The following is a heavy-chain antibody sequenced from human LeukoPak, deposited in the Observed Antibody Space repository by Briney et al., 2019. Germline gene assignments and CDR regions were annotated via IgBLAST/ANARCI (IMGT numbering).Heavy chain of an antibody. V-gene: IGHV3-30*02. CDR3: AKDYYYGSGSTYYYYYMDV. J-gene: IGHJ6*03. Sequence: GGSLRLSCAASGFTFSSYGMHWVRQAPGKGLEWVAFIRYDGSNKYYADSVKGRFTISRDNSKNTLYLQMNSLRAEDTAVYYCAKDYYYGSGSTYYYYYMDVWGKGTTVTISS. D-gene: IGHD3-10*01. CDR2: IRYDGSNK. CDR1: GFTFSSYG.